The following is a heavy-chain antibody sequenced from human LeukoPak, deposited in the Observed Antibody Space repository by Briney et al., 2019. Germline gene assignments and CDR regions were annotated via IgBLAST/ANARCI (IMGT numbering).Heavy chain of an antibody. CDR2: IIPISYAA. J-gene: IGHJ3*01. CDR3: AKDYYGSGSYSRGYDAFDL. CDR1: GGTFSSYA. D-gene: IGHD3-10*01. Sequence: SVKVSCKASGGTFSSYAISWVRQAPGQGLEWMGGIIPISYAANYAQRFQGRFTITADMSTSTVYMELSSLRSEDTAVYYCAKDYYGSGSYSRGYDAFDLWGQGTMVTVSS. V-gene: IGHV1-69*06.